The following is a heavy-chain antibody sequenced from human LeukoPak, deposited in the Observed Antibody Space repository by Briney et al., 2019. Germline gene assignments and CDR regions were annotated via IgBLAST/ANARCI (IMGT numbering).Heavy chain of an antibody. CDR2: IWYDGSNK. J-gene: IGHJ4*02. V-gene: IGHV3-33*01. D-gene: IGHD4-23*01. CDR1: GFTFSSYG. CDR3: ARTTVVRPYYFDY. Sequence: PGGSLRLSCAASGFTFSSYGMHWVRQAPGKGLEWVAVIWYDGSNKYYADSVKGRFTIPRDNSKNTLYLQMNSLRAEDTAVYYCARTTVVRPYYFDYWGQGTLVTVSS.